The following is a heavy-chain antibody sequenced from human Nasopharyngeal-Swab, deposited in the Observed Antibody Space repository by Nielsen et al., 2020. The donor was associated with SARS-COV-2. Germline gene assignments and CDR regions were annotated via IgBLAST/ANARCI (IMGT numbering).Heavy chain of an antibody. CDR1: GYTFTYRY. CDR2: ITPFNGNT. CDR3: ARGVVAGTGQNWFDP. V-gene: IGHV1-45*02. Sequence: SVKVSCKASGYTFTYRYLHWVRQAPGQALEWMGWITPFNGNTNYAQKFQDRVTITRDRSMSTAYMELSSLRSEDTAVYYCARGVVAGTGQNWFDPWGQGTLVTVSS. D-gene: IGHD6-19*01. J-gene: IGHJ5*02.